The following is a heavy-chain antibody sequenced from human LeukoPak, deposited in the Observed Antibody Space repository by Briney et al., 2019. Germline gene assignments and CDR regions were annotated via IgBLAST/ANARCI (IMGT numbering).Heavy chain of an antibody. CDR1: GFTFSSYS. CDR2: ISSSSSYI. J-gene: IGHJ6*03. Sequence: GGSLRLSCAASGFTFSSYSMNWVRQAPGKGLEWVSSISSSSSYIYYADSVKGRFTISRDNAKNSLYLQMNSLRAEDTAVYYCAKDWDDFWDYYYMDVWGKGTTVTVSS. D-gene: IGHD3-3*01. CDR3: AKDWDDFWDYYYMDV. V-gene: IGHV3-21*01.